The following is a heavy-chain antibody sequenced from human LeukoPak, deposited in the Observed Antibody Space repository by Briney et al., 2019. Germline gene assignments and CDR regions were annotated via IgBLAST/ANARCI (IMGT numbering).Heavy chain of an antibody. Sequence: GGSLRLSCAASGFTFSSYAMAWVRQAPGKGLEWVSAISGSRNNTYYADSVKGRFTISRDNSKNTLYLQMNSLRAEDTAVYYCARERLWPRGVVYWGQGTLVTVSS. CDR2: ISGSRNNT. CDR3: ARERLWPRGVVY. D-gene: IGHD5-18*01. CDR1: GFTFSSYA. J-gene: IGHJ4*02. V-gene: IGHV3-23*01.